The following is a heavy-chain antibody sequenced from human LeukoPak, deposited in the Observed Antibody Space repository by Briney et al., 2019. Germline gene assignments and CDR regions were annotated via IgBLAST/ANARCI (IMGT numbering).Heavy chain of an antibody. V-gene: IGHV4-59*01. D-gene: IGHD2-15*01. CDR2: IYYSGST. Sequence: PSETLSLTCTVSGGSISSYYWSWIRQPPGKGLEWIGYIYYSGSTNYNPSLKSRVTISVDTSKNQFSLKLSSVTAADTAVYHCASFSGGLDYWGQGTLVTVSS. CDR3: ASFSGGLDY. CDR1: GGSISSYY. J-gene: IGHJ4*02.